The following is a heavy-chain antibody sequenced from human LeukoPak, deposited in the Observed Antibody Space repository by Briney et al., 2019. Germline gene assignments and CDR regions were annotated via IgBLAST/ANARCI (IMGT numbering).Heavy chain of an antibody. CDR1: GFTFSSYS. Sequence: GGSLRLSCAASGFTFSSYSMNWVRQAPGKGLEWVSYISSSSSTIYYADSVKGRFTISRDNAKNSLYLQMNSLRAEDTAVYYCARDAAEQWLVNHFNWFDPWGQGTLVTVSS. D-gene: IGHD6-19*01. CDR3: ARDAAEQWLVNHFNWFDP. CDR2: ISSSSSTI. J-gene: IGHJ5*02. V-gene: IGHV3-48*01.